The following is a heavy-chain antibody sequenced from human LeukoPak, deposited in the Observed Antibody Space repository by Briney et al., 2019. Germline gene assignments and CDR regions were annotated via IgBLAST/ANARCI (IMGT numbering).Heavy chain of an antibody. V-gene: IGHV4-31*03. CDR2: IYYSGST. D-gene: IGHD3-10*01. CDR3: ARDPYYGSGSPL. J-gene: IGHJ4*02. Sequence: SETLSLTCTVSGGSISSGGYYWSWIRQHPGKGLEWIGYIYYSGSTYYNPSLKSRVTISVDTSKNQFSLKLSSVTAADTAVYYCARDPYYGSGSPLWGQGTLVTVSS. CDR1: GGSISSGGYY.